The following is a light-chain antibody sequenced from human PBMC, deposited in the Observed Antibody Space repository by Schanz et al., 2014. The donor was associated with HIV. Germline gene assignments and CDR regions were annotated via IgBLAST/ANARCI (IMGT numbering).Light chain of an antibody. V-gene: IGKV3-15*01. Sequence: EVVMTQSPATLSVSPGERATLSCRASQSVSSNLAWYQQKPGQAPRLLIYGASNRATGIPARFTGSGSGTEFTLTISRLEPEDFAVYYCQQYNMSPPKVIFGQGTRLEIK. CDR1: QSVSSN. J-gene: IGKJ5*01. CDR3: QQYNMSPPKVI. CDR2: GAS.